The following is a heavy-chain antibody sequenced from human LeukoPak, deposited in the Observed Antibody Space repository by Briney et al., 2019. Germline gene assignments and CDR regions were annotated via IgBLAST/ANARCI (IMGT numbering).Heavy chain of an antibody. Sequence: SETLSLTCTVSGGSISSGGYYWSWIRQHPGKGLEWIGYINYSGSTYYNPSLKSRITISVDTSKNQFSLKLSSVTAADTAVYYCAGTYYYDSSGYYYTGYYYYGMDVWGQGTTVTVSS. V-gene: IGHV4-31*03. J-gene: IGHJ6*02. CDR3: AGTYYYDSSGYYYTGYYYYGMDV. CDR2: INYSGST. D-gene: IGHD3-22*01. CDR1: GGSISSGGYY.